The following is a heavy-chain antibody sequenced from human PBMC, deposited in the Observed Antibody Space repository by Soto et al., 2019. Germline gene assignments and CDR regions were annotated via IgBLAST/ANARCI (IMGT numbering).Heavy chain of an antibody. D-gene: IGHD2-2*01. CDR1: GYTFTSYA. V-gene: IGHV1-3*01. CDR3: ASAGYCSSTSCHLPAY. Sequence: QVQLVQSGAEVKKPGASVKVSCKASGYTFTSYAMHWVRQAPGQRLEWMGWINAGNGNTKYSQKFQGRVTITRDTSARADYMELSSLISEDTAVYYCASAGYCSSTSCHLPAYWGQGTLVTVSS. CDR2: INAGNGNT. J-gene: IGHJ4*02.